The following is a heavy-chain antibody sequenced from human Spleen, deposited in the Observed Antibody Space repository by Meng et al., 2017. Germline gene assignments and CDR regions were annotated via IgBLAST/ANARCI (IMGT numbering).Heavy chain of an antibody. Sequence: SETLSLTCTVSGGSISSGSYYWSWIRQPAGKGLEWIGRIYTSGSTNYNPSLKSRVTISVDTSKNQFSLKLSSVTAADTAVYYCARGGLWRTSGFDYWGQGTLVTVSS. V-gene: IGHV4-61*02. D-gene: IGHD3-3*01. CDR2: IYTSGST. CDR1: GGSISSGSYY. CDR3: ARGGLWRTSGFDY. J-gene: IGHJ4*02.